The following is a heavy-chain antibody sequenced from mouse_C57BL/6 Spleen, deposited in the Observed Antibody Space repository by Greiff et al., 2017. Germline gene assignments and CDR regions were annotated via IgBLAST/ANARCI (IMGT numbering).Heavy chain of an antibody. CDR1: GYAFSSYW. V-gene: IGHV1-80*01. CDR3: ARLGFYDYDVPFDY. D-gene: IGHD2-4*01. J-gene: IGHJ2*01. Sequence: QVTLKESGAELVKPGASVKISCKASGYAFSSYWMNWVKQRPGKGLEWIGQIYPGDGDTNYNGKFKGKATLTADKSSSTAYMQLSSLTSEDSAVYFCARLGFYDYDVPFDYWGQGTTLTVSS. CDR2: IYPGDGDT.